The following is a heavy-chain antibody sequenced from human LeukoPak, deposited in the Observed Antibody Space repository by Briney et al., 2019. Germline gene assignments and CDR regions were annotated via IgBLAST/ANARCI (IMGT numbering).Heavy chain of an antibody. CDR2: ISGSGGST. J-gene: IGHJ4*02. CDR3: AKDFHSRRYFDY. Sequence: GGSLRLSCAASGFTFSSYAMSWVRQAPGKGLEWVSAISGSGGSTYSADSVKGRFTISRDNYKNTLYLQMNSLRAEDTAVYYCAKDFHSRRYFDYWGQGTLVTVSS. CDR1: GFTFSSYA. V-gene: IGHV3-23*01. D-gene: IGHD4-11*01.